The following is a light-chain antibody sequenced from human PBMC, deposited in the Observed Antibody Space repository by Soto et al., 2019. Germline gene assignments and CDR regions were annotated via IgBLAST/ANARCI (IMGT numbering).Light chain of an antibody. CDR3: KRSGSSVTWT. J-gene: IGKJ1*01. CDR2: AAS. V-gene: IGKV3-20*01. CDR1: QSVTSSY. Sequence: EVVLTQSPGTLSLSPGERATLSCRASQSVTSSYLAWYQQKPGQAPRLLIYAASSRATDIPDRFSGSGSGTDFTLSISRLEPEDFAVYYCKRSGSSVTWTFGQGTKVEIK.